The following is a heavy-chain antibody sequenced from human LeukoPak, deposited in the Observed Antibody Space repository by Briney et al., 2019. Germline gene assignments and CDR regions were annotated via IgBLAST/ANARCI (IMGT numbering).Heavy chain of an antibody. CDR1: GGTFSMYA. CDR2: IIPIFGTA. CDR3: ARAPLPAARRLNWFDP. Sequence: GASVKVSCKASGGTFSMYAISWVRQAPGQGLEWMGGIIPIFGTANYAQKFQGRVTITADESTSTAYMELSSLRSEDTAVYYCARAPLPAARRLNWFDPWGQGTLVTVSS. J-gene: IGHJ5*02. D-gene: IGHD2-2*01. V-gene: IGHV1-69*13.